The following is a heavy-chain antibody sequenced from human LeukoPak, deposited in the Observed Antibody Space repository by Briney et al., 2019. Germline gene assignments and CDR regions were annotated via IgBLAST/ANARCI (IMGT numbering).Heavy chain of an antibody. CDR2: ISGSGGST. D-gene: IGHD3-10*02. Sequence: GGSLRLSCAASGFTFGSYAMSWVRQAPGKGLEWVSAISGSGGSTYYADSVKGRFTISRDNSKNTLYLQMNSLRAEDTAVYYCARHSRLYGDDGFDYWGQGTLVTVSS. CDR3: ARHSRLYGDDGFDY. CDR1: GFTFGSYA. V-gene: IGHV3-23*01. J-gene: IGHJ4*02.